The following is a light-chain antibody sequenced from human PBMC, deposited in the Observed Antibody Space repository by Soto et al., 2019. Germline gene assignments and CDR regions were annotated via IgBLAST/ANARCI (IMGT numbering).Light chain of an antibody. CDR3: QQYGSSPRT. CDR1: QSVSSSY. Sequence: EIVLTQSPATLSLSPGERATLSCRASQSVSSSYLAWYQQKPGQAPRLLIYGASSRATGIPDRFSGSGPGTDFTLTISRLEPEDFAVYYCQQYGSSPRTFGQGTKVDIK. J-gene: IGKJ1*01. V-gene: IGKV3-20*01. CDR2: GAS.